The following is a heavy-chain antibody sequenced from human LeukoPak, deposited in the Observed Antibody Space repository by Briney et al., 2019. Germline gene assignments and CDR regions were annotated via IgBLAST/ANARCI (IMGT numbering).Heavy chain of an antibody. V-gene: IGHV4-4*09. CDR1: GGSINSYY. J-gene: IGHJ3*02. CDR3: ARHAPGTGDAFDI. D-gene: IGHD6-13*01. Sequence: PSETLSLTCTVSGGSINSYYWSWIRQPPGKGLEWIGYIYTSGSTNYNPSLKSRVTISVDTSKNQFSLKLSSVTAADTAVYYCARHAPGTGDAFDIWGQGTMVTVSS. CDR2: IYTSGST.